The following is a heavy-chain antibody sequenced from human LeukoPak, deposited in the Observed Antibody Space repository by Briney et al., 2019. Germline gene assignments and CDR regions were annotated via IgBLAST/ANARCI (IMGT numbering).Heavy chain of an antibody. Sequence: GGSLRLSCAASGFTFRNYAMHWVRQAPGKGLEHVSAISSNGGSTYYANSVKGRFTISRDNSKNTLYLQMSSLRDADTAVYYCVKNDYGSGGYFELDHWGQGTLVTVSS. D-gene: IGHD3-10*01. J-gene: IGHJ4*02. CDR1: GFTFRNYA. V-gene: IGHV3-64*01. CDR3: VKNDYGSGGYFELDH. CDR2: ISSNGGST.